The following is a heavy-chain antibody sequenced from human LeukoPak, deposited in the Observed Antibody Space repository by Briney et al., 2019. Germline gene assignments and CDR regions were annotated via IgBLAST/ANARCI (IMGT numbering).Heavy chain of an antibody. CDR3: ARASQYGSSGYWFDP. CDR1: GFIFTDYW. Sequence: PGGSLRLSCAASGFIFTDYWMNWVRQAPGKGLEWVSVIYSGGSTYYADSVKGRFTISRHNSKNTLYLQMNSLRAEDTAVYYCARASQYGSSGYWFDPWGQGTLVTVSS. V-gene: IGHV3-53*04. D-gene: IGHD3-22*01. CDR2: IYSGGST. J-gene: IGHJ5*02.